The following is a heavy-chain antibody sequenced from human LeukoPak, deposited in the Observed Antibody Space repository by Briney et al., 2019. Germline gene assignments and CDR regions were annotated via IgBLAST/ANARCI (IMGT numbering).Heavy chain of an antibody. CDR1: GFTFSNYG. D-gene: IGHD3-3*01. V-gene: IGHV3-30*02. CDR2: IRYDGSNK. CDR3: AKGYWSGYSFDNSFDP. J-gene: IGHJ5*02. Sequence: GGSLRLSCAASGFTFSNYGMHWVRQAPGKGLEWVAFIRYDGSNKYYGDSVKGRFTISRDNAKNTLYLQMNSLRAEDTAVYYCAKGYWSGYSFDNSFDPWGQGTLVTVSS.